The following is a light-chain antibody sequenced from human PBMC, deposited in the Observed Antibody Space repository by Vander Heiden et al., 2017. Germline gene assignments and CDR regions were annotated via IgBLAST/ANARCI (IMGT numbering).Light chain of an antibody. Sequence: DIQMTPSPSSLSASVGDRVTITCRASQSISSYLNWYQQKPGKAPKRLIYAASSLQSGVPSRFSGSGSGTDFTLTISSLQPEDFATYYCQQSYSTPPITFGQGTRLEIK. V-gene: IGKV1-39*01. CDR1: QSISSY. CDR3: QQSYSTPPIT. J-gene: IGKJ5*01. CDR2: AAS.